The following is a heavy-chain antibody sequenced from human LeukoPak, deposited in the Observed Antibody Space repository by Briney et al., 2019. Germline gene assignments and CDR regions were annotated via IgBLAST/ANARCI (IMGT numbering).Heavy chain of an antibody. J-gene: IGHJ3*02. D-gene: IGHD3-10*01. CDR2: IKSKTDGGTT. V-gene: IGHV3-15*01. CDR3: TTDYYGSGSYPDAFDI. Sequence: GGSLRLSCAASGFTFSDCAMTWVRQAPGKGLEWVGRIKSKTDGGTTDYAAPVKGRLTTSRDDSKNTLYLQMNSLKTEDTAVYYCTTDYYGSGSYPDAFDIWGRGTMVTVSS. CDR1: GFTFSDCA.